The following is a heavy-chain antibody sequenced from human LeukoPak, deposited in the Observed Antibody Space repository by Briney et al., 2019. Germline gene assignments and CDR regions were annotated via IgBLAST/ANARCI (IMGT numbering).Heavy chain of an antibody. CDR1: GFTVSSNY. CDR3: VRGTGY. V-gene: IGHV3-64D*06. J-gene: IGHJ4*02. CDR2: ISSNGDNT. Sequence: GGSLRLSCAASGFTVSSNYMSWVRQAPGKGLEYVSAISSNGDNTYYADSVKGRFTISRDNSKNTLYLQMSSLRADDTAVYYCVRGTGYWGQGTLVTVSS.